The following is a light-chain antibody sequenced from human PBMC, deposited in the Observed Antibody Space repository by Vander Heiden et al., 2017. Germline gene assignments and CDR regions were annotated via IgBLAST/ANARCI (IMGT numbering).Light chain of an antibody. CDR2: QDS. V-gene: IGLV3-1*01. Sequence: YELTQPPSVSVSPGQTASITCSGDKLGDKYACWYQQKPGQSPVLVIYQDSKRPSGIPERFSGSNSGNTATLTISGTQAMDEADYYCQAWDSSTVVFGGGTKLTVL. CDR3: QAWDSSTVV. J-gene: IGLJ2*01. CDR1: KLGDKY.